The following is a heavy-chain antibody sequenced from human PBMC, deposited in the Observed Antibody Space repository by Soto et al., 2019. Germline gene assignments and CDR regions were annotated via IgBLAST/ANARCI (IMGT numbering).Heavy chain of an antibody. CDR1: GGTFSSYA. CDR2: IIPIFGTA. CDR3: ASGDFWSXSSTSPTPRYYYYGMDV. V-gene: IGHV1-69*13. D-gene: IGHD3-3*01. J-gene: IGHJ6*02. Sequence: SVKVSCKASGGTFSSYAISWVLQAPGQGLEWMGGIIPIFGTANYAQKFQGRVTITADESTSTAYMELSSLRSEDTAVYYCASGDFWSXSSTSPTPRYYYYGMDVWGQGTTVTVSS.